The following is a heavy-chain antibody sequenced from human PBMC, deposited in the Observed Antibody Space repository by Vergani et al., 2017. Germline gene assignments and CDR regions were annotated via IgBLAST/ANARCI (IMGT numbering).Heavy chain of an antibody. D-gene: IGHD5-12*01. CDR2: LSGSGGST. CDR3: AKANPRNSGYDYLYYYHAMDV. Sequence: EVQLLESGGDLVQPGGSLRFSCAAFGFTFNHYVMNWVRQAPGKGLEWVSGLSGSGGSTYSAGSVKGRFTISRDSSKNTLYLQMNSLSAVDTAVYYCAKANPRNSGYDYLYYYHAMDVWGQGTTVTVSS. CDR1: GFTFNHYV. V-gene: IGHV3-23*01. J-gene: IGHJ6*02.